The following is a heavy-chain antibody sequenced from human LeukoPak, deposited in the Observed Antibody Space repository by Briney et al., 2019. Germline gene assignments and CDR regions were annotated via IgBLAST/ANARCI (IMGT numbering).Heavy chain of an antibody. CDR1: GFTFSSYE. D-gene: IGHD2-8*01. Sequence: PGGSLRLSCAASGFTFSSYEMNWVRQAPGKGLEWVSYISSSGSTIYCADSVKGRFTISRDNAKNSLYLQMNSLRAEDTAVYYCASTKIRADLFDYWGQGTLVTVSS. CDR2: ISSSGSTI. V-gene: IGHV3-48*03. CDR3: ASTKIRADLFDY. J-gene: IGHJ4*02.